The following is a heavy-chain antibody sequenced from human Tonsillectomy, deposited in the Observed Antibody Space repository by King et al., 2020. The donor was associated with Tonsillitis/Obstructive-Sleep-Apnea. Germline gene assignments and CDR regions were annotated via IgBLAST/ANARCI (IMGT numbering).Heavy chain of an antibody. CDR1: GGSISSGGYY. D-gene: IGHD3-22*01. CDR2: IYYSGST. J-gene: IGHJ5*02. CDR3: AEATPPPPDSSGYYYGTFDP. V-gene: IGHV4-31*03. Sequence: QVQLQESGPGLVKPSQTLSLTCTVSGGSISSGGYYWSWIRQHPGKGLEWIGYIYYSGSTYYNPSLKSRVTISVDTSKNQFSLKLSSVTAADTAVYYCAEATPPPPDSSGYYYGTFDPWGQGTLVTVSS.